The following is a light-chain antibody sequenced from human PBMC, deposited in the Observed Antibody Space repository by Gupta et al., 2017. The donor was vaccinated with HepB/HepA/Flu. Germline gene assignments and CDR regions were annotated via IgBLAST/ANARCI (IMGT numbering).Light chain of an antibody. Sequence: QSVLTPPPSASGTPGPTVTIPCSGSSSNLGSNYVYWYQQLPGTAPKLLIYRNNQRPSGVPDRFSGSKSGTSASLAISGLRSEDEADYYCAAWDDSLSGRVFGGGTKLTVL. CDR3: AAWDDSLSGRV. V-gene: IGLV1-47*01. J-gene: IGLJ2*01. CDR2: RNN. CDR1: SSNLGSNY.